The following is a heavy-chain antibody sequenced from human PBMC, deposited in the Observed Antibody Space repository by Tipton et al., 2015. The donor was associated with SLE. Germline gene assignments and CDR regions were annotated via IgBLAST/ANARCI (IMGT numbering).Heavy chain of an antibody. V-gene: IGHV4-34*01. D-gene: IGHD1-1*01. CDR3: ARGVLRPLDY. CDR1: GGSFSGYY. CDR2: INHSGST. J-gene: IGHJ4*02. Sequence: TLSLTCAVYGGSFSGYYCSWIRQPPGKGLEWIGEINHSGSTNYNPSLKSRVTMSVDTSKNQFSLKLSSVTAADTAVYYCARGVLRPLDYWGQGTLVTVSS.